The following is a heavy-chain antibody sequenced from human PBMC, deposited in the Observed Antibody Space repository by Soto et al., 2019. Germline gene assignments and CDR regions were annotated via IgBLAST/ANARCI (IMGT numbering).Heavy chain of an antibody. V-gene: IGHV3-21*01. J-gene: IGHJ6*03. Sequence: EVQLVESGGGLVKPGGSLRLSCAASGFSFSDYSMNWVRQAPGKGLEWGSSISGSSSYIYYTDSLKGRFTVSRDNAKKSLYVQMHSLRAEDTAVYYCARDGVYCSGIGCRDYYQYMEVWGKGTTVTVSS. D-gene: IGHD2-15*01. CDR3: ARDGVYCSGIGCRDYYQYMEV. CDR2: ISGSSSYI. CDR1: GFSFSDYS.